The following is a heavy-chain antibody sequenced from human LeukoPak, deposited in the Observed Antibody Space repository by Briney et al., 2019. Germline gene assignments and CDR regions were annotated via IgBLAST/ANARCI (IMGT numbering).Heavy chain of an antibody. Sequence: GGSLRLSCAASGFTFDDYGMNWVRRAPGKGLEWVSGINWSGGGTGYVDSVKGRFTISRDNTKKFLYLQMNSLRAEDTALYYCARAGLAGTRAFDIWGQGTMVTVSS. V-gene: IGHV3-20*04. CDR1: GFTFDDYG. D-gene: IGHD1-7*01. CDR3: ARAGLAGTRAFDI. J-gene: IGHJ3*02. CDR2: INWSGGGT.